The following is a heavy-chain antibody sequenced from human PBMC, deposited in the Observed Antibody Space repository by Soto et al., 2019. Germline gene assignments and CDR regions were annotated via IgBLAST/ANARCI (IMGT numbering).Heavy chain of an antibody. V-gene: IGHV1-8*01. Sequence: ASVKVSCKASGYTFTSYDINWVRQATGQGLEWMGWMNPNSGNTGYAQKFQGRVTMTRNTSISTAYMELSSLRSEDTAVYYCARGSTGITGTTYAFDIWGQGTMVTVSS. J-gene: IGHJ3*02. CDR1: GYTFTSYD. CDR3: ARGSTGITGTTYAFDI. CDR2: MNPNSGNT. D-gene: IGHD1-7*01.